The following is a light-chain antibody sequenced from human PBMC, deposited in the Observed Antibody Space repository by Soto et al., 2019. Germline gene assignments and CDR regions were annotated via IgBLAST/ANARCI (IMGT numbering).Light chain of an antibody. Sequence: EIVLTQSPGTLSLSLGDRATLSCWASQSVSSNYLAWYQQRPGQAPRLLMYGASTRATGVPDRFSGSGSGTDFTLTISRLEPEDFAVYFCQQYAASPLTFGGGTKVEIK. J-gene: IGKJ4*01. V-gene: IGKV3-20*01. CDR2: GAS. CDR1: QSVSSNY. CDR3: QQYAASPLT.